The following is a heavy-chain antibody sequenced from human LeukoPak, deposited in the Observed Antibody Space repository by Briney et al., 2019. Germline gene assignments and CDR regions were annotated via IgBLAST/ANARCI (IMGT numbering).Heavy chain of an antibody. CDR3: ARLYCSSTSCYTFRPYYYYYMDV. J-gene: IGHJ6*03. V-gene: IGHV1-18*01. Sequence: ASVKVSCKASGYTFTSYGISWVRQAPGQGLGWMGWISAYNGNTNYAQKLQGRVTMTTDTSTSTAYMELRSLRSDDTAVYYCARLYCSSTSCYTFRPYYYYYMDVWGKGTTVTVSS. CDR2: ISAYNGNT. D-gene: IGHD2-2*02. CDR1: GYTFTSYG.